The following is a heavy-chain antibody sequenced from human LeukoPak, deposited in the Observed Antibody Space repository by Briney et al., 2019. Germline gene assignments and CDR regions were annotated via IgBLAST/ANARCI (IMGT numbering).Heavy chain of an antibody. Sequence: GGSLRLSCTPSGFTFGDYAMSWVRQAPGKGLEWVAFIRYDGSNKFYVDSVKGRFTISRDNSKNTLYLQMNSLRSEDTAVYYCAKVYYRDAFDIWGQRTMVTVSS. CDR2: IRYDGSNK. V-gene: IGHV3-30*02. CDR1: GFTFGDYA. D-gene: IGHD1-26*01. CDR3: AKVYYRDAFDI. J-gene: IGHJ3*02.